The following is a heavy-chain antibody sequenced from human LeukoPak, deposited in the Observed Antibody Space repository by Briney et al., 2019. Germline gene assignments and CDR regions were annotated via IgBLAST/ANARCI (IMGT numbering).Heavy chain of an antibody. CDR3: ACDLRGAASDCCYGLDD. V-gene: IGHV4-39*01. CDR2: ISYTGTT. J-gene: IGHJ6*01. Sequence: AETLSFMYSVYCDSYISRSASYGGRIRPPPGWGLEWLGAISYTGTTFYNRSLTSRDSISIDTSKDQFSLRVGSVRASDTERYYCACDLRGAASDCCYGLDDWWRGATV. CDR1: CDSYISRSASY. D-gene: IGHD2-21*01.